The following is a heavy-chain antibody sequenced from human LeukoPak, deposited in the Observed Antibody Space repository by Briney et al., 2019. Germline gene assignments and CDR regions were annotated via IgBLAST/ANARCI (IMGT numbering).Heavy chain of an antibody. CDR3: ARESRYVVDY. CDR2: ISSSGSTI. CDR1: GFTFRRYE. Sequence: PGGSLRLSCAASGFTFRRYEMNWVRQAPGKGLEWVSYISSSGSTIYYADSVKGRFTISRDNAKNSLYLQMHSLRAEDTAVYYCARESRYVVDYWGQGTLVTVSS. D-gene: IGHD1-14*01. J-gene: IGHJ4*02. V-gene: IGHV3-48*03.